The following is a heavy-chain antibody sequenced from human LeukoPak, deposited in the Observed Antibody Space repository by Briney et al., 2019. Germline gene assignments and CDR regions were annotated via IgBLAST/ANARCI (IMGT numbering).Heavy chain of an antibody. J-gene: IGHJ4*02. V-gene: IGHV3-7*01. D-gene: IGHD2-8*01. CDR2: IKQDKSQI. CDR1: GFTFSSYW. Sequence: GGSLRLSCAGSGFTFSSYWMSWVRQAPGKGLEWVASIKQDKSQIHYVESVKGRFTISSDNAKSSLFLQMNNLRVEDTAVYYCARLRDDVTKFDSWGQGTLVTVSS. CDR3: ARLRDDVTKFDS.